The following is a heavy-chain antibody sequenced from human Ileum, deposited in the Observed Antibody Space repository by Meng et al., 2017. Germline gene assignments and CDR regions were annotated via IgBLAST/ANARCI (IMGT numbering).Heavy chain of an antibody. V-gene: IGHV3-15*01. CDR3: TTPPELTYYYDSSGYYLQDY. CDR1: GFTFSNAW. D-gene: IGHD3-22*01. Sequence: GGSLRLSCAASGFTFSNAWMSWVRQAPGKGLEWVGRIKSKTDGGTTDYAAPVKGRFTISRDDSKNTLYLQMNSLKTEDTAVYYCTTPPELTYYYDSSGYYLQDYWGHGTRVT. J-gene: IGHJ4*01. CDR2: IKSKTDGGTT.